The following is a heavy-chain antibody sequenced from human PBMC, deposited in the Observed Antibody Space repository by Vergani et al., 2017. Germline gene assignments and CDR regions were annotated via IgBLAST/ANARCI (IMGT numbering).Heavy chain of an antibody. CDR2: IRYDGSNT. J-gene: IGHJ4*02. Sequence: QVQLVESGGGVVQPGGSLRLSCGASGFTFSNYGMHWVRQAPGKGLEWVTFIRYDGSNTYYADSVKGRFTISRDNSKNTLFLQMNSLRPEDTAVYYCATAGAAYCRGASCYDFFEYWGQGTLVTVAS. D-gene: IGHD2-15*01. CDR3: ATAGAAYCRGASCYDFFEY. V-gene: IGHV3-30*02. CDR1: GFTFSNYG.